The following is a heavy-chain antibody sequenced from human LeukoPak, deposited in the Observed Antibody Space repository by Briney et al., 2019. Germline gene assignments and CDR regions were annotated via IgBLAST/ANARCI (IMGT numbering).Heavy chain of an antibody. D-gene: IGHD3-3*01. Sequence: SETLSLTCTVSGGSISSGDYYWSWIRQPPGKGLEWIGYIYYSGSTYYNPSLKSRVTISVDTSKKQFSLKLSSVTAADTAVYYCARTRYYDFWSGYSDYWGQGTLVTVSS. CDR1: GGSISSGDYY. J-gene: IGHJ4*02. CDR2: IYYSGST. CDR3: ARTRYYDFWSGYSDY. V-gene: IGHV4-30-4*08.